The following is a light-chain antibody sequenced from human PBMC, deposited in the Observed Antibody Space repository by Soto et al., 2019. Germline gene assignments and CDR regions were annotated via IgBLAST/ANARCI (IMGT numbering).Light chain of an antibody. J-gene: IGLJ3*02. CDR1: SSDVGVFNY. CDR2: DVN. Sequence: QSVLTQLRSVSGSPGQSVTISCTGTSSDVGVFNYVSWYQHHPGKAPKLMLYDVNKRPSGVPDRFSGSKSGNTASLTISGLLTEDEADYYCCSYAGSYTWVFGGGTKLTVL. V-gene: IGLV2-11*01. CDR3: CSYAGSYTWV.